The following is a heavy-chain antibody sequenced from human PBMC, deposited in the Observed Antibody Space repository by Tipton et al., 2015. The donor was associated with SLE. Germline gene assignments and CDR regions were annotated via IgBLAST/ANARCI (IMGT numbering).Heavy chain of an antibody. J-gene: IGHJ3*02. V-gene: IGHV4-39*07. D-gene: IGHD2-15*01. CDR3: ARVYDHCSGGSCYSGAFDI. CDR2: IYYSGST. Sequence: TLSLTCTVSGGSISSSSYYWGGIRKPPGKGLGWIGSIYYSGSTNCNPSLKSRVTISVDTSKNQFSLKLSSVTAADTAVYYCARVYDHCSGGSCYSGAFDIWGQGTMVTVSS. CDR1: GGSISSSSYY.